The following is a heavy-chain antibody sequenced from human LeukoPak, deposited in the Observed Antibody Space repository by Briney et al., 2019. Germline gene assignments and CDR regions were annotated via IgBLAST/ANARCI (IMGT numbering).Heavy chain of an antibody. J-gene: IGHJ3*02. CDR1: GYTFTSYG. CDR2: ISAYNGNT. Sequence: ASVKVSCKASGYTFTSYGISWVRQAPGQGPEWMGWISAYNGNTNYVQKLQGRVTMTTDTSTSTAYMELRGLRSDDTAVYYCARPIRFLEYNDAFDIWGQGTMVTVSS. D-gene: IGHD3-3*01. V-gene: IGHV1-18*01. CDR3: ARPIRFLEYNDAFDI.